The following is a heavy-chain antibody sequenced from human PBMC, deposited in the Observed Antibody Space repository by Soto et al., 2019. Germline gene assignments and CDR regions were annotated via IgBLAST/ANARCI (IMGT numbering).Heavy chain of an antibody. Sequence: ASVKVTCKASGYTFTGHYIHWVRQAPGQGPEWMGEIGPASGDTRYAQKFQGRVTMTRDTSITTVYMELNNLSPDDTAVYYCGRGRSGQLVVFYWGQGTPVTVSS. CDR2: IGPASGDT. J-gene: IGHJ4*02. D-gene: IGHD3-10*01. CDR1: GYTFTGHY. V-gene: IGHV1-2*02. CDR3: GRGRSGQLVVFY.